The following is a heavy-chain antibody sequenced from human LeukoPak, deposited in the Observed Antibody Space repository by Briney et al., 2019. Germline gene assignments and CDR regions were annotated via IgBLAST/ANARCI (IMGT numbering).Heavy chain of an antibody. CDR3: ATASNWGWGAPDY. Sequence: GGSLRLSCGASGFTFSIYAMNWVRQGPGKGLEWVSAISGSGDYTYYADSVKGRFTISRDNSKNTLFLQMNSLRAEDTALYYCATASNWGWGAPDYWGQGTLVTVSS. V-gene: IGHV3-23*01. CDR1: GFTFSIYA. D-gene: IGHD7-27*01. CDR2: ISGSGDYT. J-gene: IGHJ4*02.